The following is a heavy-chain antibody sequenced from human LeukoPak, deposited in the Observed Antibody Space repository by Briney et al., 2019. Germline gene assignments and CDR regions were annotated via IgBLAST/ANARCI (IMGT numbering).Heavy chain of an antibody. CDR2: IYPGDSDT. J-gene: IGHJ5*02. Sequence: GESLKISCKGSGYSFTSYWIGWVRQMPGKGLEWMGIIYPGDSDTRYSPSFQGQVTISADKSISTAYLQWSSLKASDTAMYYCARHQGRYGDYAEVWFDPWSQGTLVTVSS. V-gene: IGHV5-51*01. D-gene: IGHD4-17*01. CDR3: ARHQGRYGDYAEVWFDP. CDR1: GYSFTSYW.